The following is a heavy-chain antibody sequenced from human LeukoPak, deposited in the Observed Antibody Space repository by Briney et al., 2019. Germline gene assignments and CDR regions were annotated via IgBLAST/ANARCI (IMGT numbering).Heavy chain of an antibody. CDR3: ASGDYYFDY. J-gene: IGHJ4*02. V-gene: IGHV3-23*01. Sequence: PGRSLRLSCAASGFTFSSYAMTWVRQSPEKGLEWVSSISGSSTSIYYADSVKGRFTISRDNSKNTLYLQMNSLRAEDTAVYYCASGDYYFDYWGQGTLVTVSS. CDR1: GFTFSSYA. D-gene: IGHD4-17*01. CDR2: ISGSSTSI.